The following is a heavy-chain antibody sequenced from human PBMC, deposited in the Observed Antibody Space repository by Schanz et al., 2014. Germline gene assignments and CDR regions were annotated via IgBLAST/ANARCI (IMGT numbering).Heavy chain of an antibody. J-gene: IGHJ4*02. CDR2: ISSSSSTR. CDR3: ARGGSGSHYRLEY. CDR1: GFNFSSYS. Sequence: EVKMVESGGGLVKPGGSLRLSCAASGFNFSSYSMNWVRQAPGKGLEWVSYISSSSSTRYYADSVKGRFTVSRDNAENALYLQMNSLRAEDTGLYVCARGGSGSHYRLEYWGRGTLVIVSS. D-gene: IGHD1-26*01. V-gene: IGHV3-48*01.